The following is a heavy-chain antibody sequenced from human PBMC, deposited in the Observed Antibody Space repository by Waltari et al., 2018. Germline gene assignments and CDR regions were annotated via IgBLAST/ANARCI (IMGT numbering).Heavy chain of an antibody. CDR3: ARATLSGFRGIHEPFDY. CDR2: INPSGGST. D-gene: IGHD3-10*01. Sequence: QVQLVQSGAEVKKPGASVKVSCEASGYTFTSYDMHWVRQAPGQGLEWVGRINPSGGSTSYAQKFQGRVTMTRDTSTSTVYMELSSLRSEDTAVDYCARATLSGFRGIHEPFDYWGQGTLVTVSS. V-gene: IGHV1-46*01. J-gene: IGHJ4*02. CDR1: GYTFTSYD.